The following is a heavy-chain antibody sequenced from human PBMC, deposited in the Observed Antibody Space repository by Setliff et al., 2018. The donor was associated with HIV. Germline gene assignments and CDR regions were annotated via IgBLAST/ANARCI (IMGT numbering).Heavy chain of an antibody. CDR2: IHISGTA. CDR3: ARDVMEWFGNYFDN. V-gene: IGHV4-61*09. Sequence: SETLSLTCTVSGGSISSGSDYWSWIRQPAGKGLEWIGQIHISGTANYNPSLKSRVTTSIDTSKHQFPLKLTSVTAADTAVYYCARDVMEWFGNYFDNWGQGALVTVSS. D-gene: IGHD3-3*01. J-gene: IGHJ4*02. CDR1: GGSISSGSDY.